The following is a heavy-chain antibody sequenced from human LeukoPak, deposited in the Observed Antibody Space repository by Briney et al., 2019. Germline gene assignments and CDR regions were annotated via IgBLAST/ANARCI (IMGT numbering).Heavy chain of an antibody. D-gene: IGHD2-21*01. CDR2: ISAYNGNT. CDR1: GYTFTSYG. J-gene: IGHJ4*02. CDR3: ARDRYFDDGDYSYPGDFDY. V-gene: IGHV1-18*01. Sequence: GASVKVSCKASGYTFTSYGISWVRQAPGQGLEWMGWISAYNGNTNYAQKIQDRVTMTTDTSTSTAYMELRSLRSDDTAVYYCARDRYFDDGDYSYPGDFDYWGQGTLVTVSS.